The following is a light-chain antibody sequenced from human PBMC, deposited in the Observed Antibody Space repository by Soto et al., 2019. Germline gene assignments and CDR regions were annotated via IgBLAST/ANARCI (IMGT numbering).Light chain of an antibody. J-gene: IGKJ5*01. CDR1: QIIDSRY. V-gene: IGKV3-11*01. CDR2: DAS. CDR3: QQRNIWPPVT. Sequence: ENVLTQSPATLSFYPGERGTLSCRAIQIIDSRYLGWYQQKPGQAPRLLIYDASNRATGIPARFSGSGSGTDFTLTISSLEPEDFAVYYCQQRNIWPPVTFGQGTRLEIK.